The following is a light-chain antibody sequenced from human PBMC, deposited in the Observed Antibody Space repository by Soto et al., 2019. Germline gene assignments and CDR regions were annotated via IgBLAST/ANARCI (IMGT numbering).Light chain of an antibody. V-gene: IGKV3-15*01. J-gene: IGKJ1*01. CDR2: AAS. Sequence: EIVMTQSPATLSVSPGERATLSCRASQSVSSNLAWYQQKPGQAPRLLIYAASTRATGIPARFSGSGSGTEFTLTISSLQYEDFAVYYWQHYNNWPLWTFGQGTKVEIK. CDR3: QHYNNWPLWT. CDR1: QSVSSN.